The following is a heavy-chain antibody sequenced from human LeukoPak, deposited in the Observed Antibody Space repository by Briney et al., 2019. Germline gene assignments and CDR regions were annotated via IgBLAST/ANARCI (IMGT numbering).Heavy chain of an antibody. CDR1: GFTFSSYS. CDR3: ARDSPLHDAFDI. V-gene: IGHV3-21*01. D-gene: IGHD2-15*01. CDR2: ISSSSSYI. Sequence: GGSLRLSCAASGFTFSSYSMNWVRQAPGKGLEWVSSISSSSSYIYYADSVKGRFTISRDNAKNSLYLQMNSLRAEDTAVYYCARDSPLHDAFDIWGQGTMVTVSP. J-gene: IGHJ3*02.